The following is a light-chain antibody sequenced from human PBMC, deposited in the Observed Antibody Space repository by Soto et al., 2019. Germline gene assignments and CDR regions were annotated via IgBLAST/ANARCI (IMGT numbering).Light chain of an antibody. V-gene: IGLV2-14*03. J-gene: IGLJ1*01. CDR3: CSLTTSHTYV. CDR2: HVT. Sequence: QSVLTQPASVSGSPGQSITISCTGTSSDIGHYDYVSWYQQHPGKAPKLMIYHVTYRPSGVSNRYSGSKSGNSAALTISGLQADDEGDYYCCSLTTSHTYVFGSRTKVTVL. CDR1: SSDIGHYDY.